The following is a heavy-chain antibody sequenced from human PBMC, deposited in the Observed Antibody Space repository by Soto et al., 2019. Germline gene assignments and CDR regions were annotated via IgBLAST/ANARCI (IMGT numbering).Heavy chain of an antibody. J-gene: IGHJ5*02. V-gene: IGHV4-59*01. Sequence: SETLSLTCTVSGGSISSYYWSWIRQPPGKGLEWIGYIYYSGSTNYNPSLKSRVTISVDTSKNQFSLKLSSVTAADTAVYYCARDQDSSGFNWFDPWGQGTLVTVSS. CDR1: GGSISSYY. D-gene: IGHD3-22*01. CDR3: ARDQDSSGFNWFDP. CDR2: IYYSGST.